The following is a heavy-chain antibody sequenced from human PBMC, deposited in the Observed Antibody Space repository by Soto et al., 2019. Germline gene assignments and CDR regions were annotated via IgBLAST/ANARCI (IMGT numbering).Heavy chain of an antibody. D-gene: IGHD5-18*01. V-gene: IGHV3-23*01. CDR2: ISGSGGST. CDR1: GFTFSSYA. J-gene: IGHJ4*02. CDR3: ATLNRGYSYGFDY. Sequence: GGSLRLSCAASGFTFSSYAMSWVRQAPGKGLEWVSAISGSGGSTYYADSVKGRFTISRDNSKNTLYLQMNSLRAEDTAVYYCATLNRGYSYGFDYWGQGTLVTVSS.